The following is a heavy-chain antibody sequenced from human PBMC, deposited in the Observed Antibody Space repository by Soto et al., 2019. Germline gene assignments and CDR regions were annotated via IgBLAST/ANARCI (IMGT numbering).Heavy chain of an antibody. Sequence: EVQLVESGGGLVKPGGSLRLSCAASGFTFSSYSMNWVRQAPGKGLEWVSSISSASTSIYYADSVKGRFTISRDNAKNSLYLQMNGLGAEDTAVYSCASARGSATGYDDYWGQGTLVTVSS. V-gene: IGHV3-21*01. D-gene: IGHD2-15*01. CDR1: GFTFSSYS. CDR3: ASARGSATGYDDY. J-gene: IGHJ4*02. CDR2: ISSASTSI.